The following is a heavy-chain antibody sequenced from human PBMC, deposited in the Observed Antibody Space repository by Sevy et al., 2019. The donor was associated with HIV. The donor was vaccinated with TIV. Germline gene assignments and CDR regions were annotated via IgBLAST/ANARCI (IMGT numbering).Heavy chain of an antibody. D-gene: IGHD6-19*01. CDR1: GGSISSYY. J-gene: IGHJ6*02. V-gene: IGHV4-59*01. CDR3: ARELISGRYYGMDV. Sequence: SETLSLTCTVSGGSISSYYWNWIRQSPGKGLEWIGYIYYTGSTNYNPSLKSRVTISVDTSKNQFSLKLTSVTAAVTAVYYLARELISGRYYGMDVWGQGTTVTVSS. CDR2: IYYTGST.